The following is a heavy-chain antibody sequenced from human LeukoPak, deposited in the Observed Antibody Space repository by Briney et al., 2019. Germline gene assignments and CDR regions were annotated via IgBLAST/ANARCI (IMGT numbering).Heavy chain of an antibody. CDR1: GYSFISYS. CDR2: IDPSDSYT. J-gene: IGHJ3*02. CDR3: AIRGGAIDI. D-gene: IGHD3-16*01. V-gene: IGHV5-10-1*01. Sequence: GESLKISCQGSGYSFISYSISWVRQMPGRGLEWMGRIDPSDSYTNYSPSFQGHVTISVDKSITTAYLQWSSLRASDTAMYYCAIRGGAIDIWGQGTMVTVSS.